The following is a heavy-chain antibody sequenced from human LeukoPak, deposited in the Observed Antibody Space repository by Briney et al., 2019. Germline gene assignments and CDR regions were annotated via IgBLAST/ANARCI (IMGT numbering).Heavy chain of an antibody. CDR2: IKPDGSDK. Sequence: PGGSLRLSCAASGFTFSNYWMNWVRQAPGKGLEWVANIKPDGSDKYYVDSVKGRFTISRDNAKNSLYLQMNSLRAEDTAVYYCARENFQYWAQGTLVTVSS. V-gene: IGHV3-7*04. CDR3: ARENFQY. CDR1: GFTFSNYW. J-gene: IGHJ4*02.